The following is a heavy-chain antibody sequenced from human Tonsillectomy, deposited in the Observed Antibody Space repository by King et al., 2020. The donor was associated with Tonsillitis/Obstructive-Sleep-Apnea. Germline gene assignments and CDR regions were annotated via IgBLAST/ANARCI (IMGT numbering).Heavy chain of an antibody. CDR2: ISYDGSNK. Sequence: QLVQSGGGVVQPGRSLRLSCAASGFTFSSYAMHCVRQAPGKGLEWVAVISYDGSNKYYADSVKGRFTISRDNSKSPLYLQMNSLRAEDTAVYYCARNGGDYVWGSYRDMDVWGKGTTVTVSS. V-gene: IGHV3-30*01. J-gene: IGHJ6*03. CDR3: ARNGGDYVWGSYRDMDV. D-gene: IGHD3-16*02. CDR1: GFTFSSYA.